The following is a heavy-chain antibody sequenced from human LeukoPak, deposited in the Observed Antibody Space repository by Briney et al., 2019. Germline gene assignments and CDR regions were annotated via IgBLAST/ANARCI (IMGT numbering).Heavy chain of an antibody. CDR3: ARDARIATVFDY. CDR1: VYTFTSYG. D-gene: IGHD6-25*01. Sequence: ASVKVSCKASVYTFTSYGISWVRQAPGQGLEWMGWISAYNGNTNYAQKLQGRVTMTTDTSTSTAYMELRSLRSDDTAVYYCARDARIATVFDYWGQGTLVTVSS. CDR2: ISAYNGNT. J-gene: IGHJ4*02. V-gene: IGHV1-18*04.